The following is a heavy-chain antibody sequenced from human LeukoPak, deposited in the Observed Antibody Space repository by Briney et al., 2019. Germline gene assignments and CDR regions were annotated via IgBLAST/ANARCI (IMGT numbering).Heavy chain of an antibody. Sequence: SETLSLTCAVYGGSFSGYYWSWIRQPPGKGLEWIGEINHSGSTNYNPSLKSRVTISVDTSKNQFSLKLSSVTAADTAMYYCARCLSGGSSSGWFDPWGQGTLVTVSS. V-gene: IGHV4-34*01. D-gene: IGHD6-6*01. CDR1: GGSFSGYY. CDR3: ARCLSGGSSSGWFDP. J-gene: IGHJ5*02. CDR2: INHSGST.